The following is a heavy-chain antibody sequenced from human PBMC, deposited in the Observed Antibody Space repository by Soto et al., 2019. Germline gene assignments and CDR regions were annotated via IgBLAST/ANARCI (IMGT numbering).Heavy chain of an antibody. CDR1: GGSVGTTDHN. CDR3: ARDHGYDSSGYYSYFFVY. D-gene: IGHD3-22*01. J-gene: IGHJ4*02. Sequence: SETLSLTGSVSGGSVGTTDHNWSWIRQPPGKGLEWIGYISDGGTTNYNSSLKSRAIISLDTSKNQFSLRLSSVTAADTAVYYCARDHGYDSSGYYSYFFVYWGQGALVTVSS. V-gene: IGHV4-30-4*01. CDR2: ISDGGTT.